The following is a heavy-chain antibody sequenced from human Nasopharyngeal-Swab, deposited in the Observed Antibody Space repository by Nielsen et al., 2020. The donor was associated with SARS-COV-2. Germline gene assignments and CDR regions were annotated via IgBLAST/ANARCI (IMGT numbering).Heavy chain of an antibody. J-gene: IGHJ6*03. V-gene: IGHV3-53*01. CDR3: ARGDVVGPASGYYMDV. CDR2: IYSGGST. Sequence: GESLKISCAASGFTVSSNYMSWVRQAPGKGLEWVSVIYSGGSTYYADSVKGRFTISRDNSKNTLYLQMNSLRAEETAVYYCARGDVVGPASGYYMDVWGKGTTVTVSS. D-gene: IGHD2-2*01. CDR1: GFTVSSNY.